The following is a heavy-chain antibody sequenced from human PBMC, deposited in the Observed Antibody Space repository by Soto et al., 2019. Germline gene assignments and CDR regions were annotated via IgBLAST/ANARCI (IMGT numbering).Heavy chain of an antibody. Sequence: QVQLVQSGPEVMRPGASVRVSCKGSRYTFTSYDIFWVRQSPVQGLEWMGGIMTASGDTDYAQKFRGRVAMTRHTSISTAYMELNNLFFDDTAVYYCARRSITYLNEVIFDPVVQGPLDTVAS. D-gene: IGHD6-6*01. V-gene: IGHV1-2*02. CDR2: IMTASGDT. CDR3: ARRSITYLNEVIFDP. CDR1: RYTFTSYD. J-gene: IGHJ5*02.